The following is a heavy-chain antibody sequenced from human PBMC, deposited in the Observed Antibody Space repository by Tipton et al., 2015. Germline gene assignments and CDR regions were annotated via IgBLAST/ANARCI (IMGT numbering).Heavy chain of an antibody. CDR1: GFTVSSNY. J-gene: IGHJ4*02. CDR3: ARLVGVGSYYFDY. D-gene: IGHD2-15*01. Sequence: SLRLSCAASGFTVSSNYMSWVRQAPGKGLEWVSVIYSGGSTYYADSVKGRFTISRDNSKNTLYLQMNSPRAEDTAVYYCARLVGVGSYYFDYWGQGTLVTVSS. CDR2: IYSGGST. V-gene: IGHV3-53*01.